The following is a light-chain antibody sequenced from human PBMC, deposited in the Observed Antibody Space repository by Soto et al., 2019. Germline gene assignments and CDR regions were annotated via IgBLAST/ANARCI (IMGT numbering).Light chain of an antibody. CDR1: QTVSTS. CDR2: DAF. V-gene: IGKV3-11*01. J-gene: IGKJ5*01. CDR3: QQRQYWPPIT. Sequence: EIVMTQSPATLSVSPGERSTLSCRASQTVSTSLDWYQQKPGQAPRLVIYDAFNRATGIPARFSGSGSGTDFTLTISSLEPEDFAVYYCQQRQYWPPITFGQGTRLEIK.